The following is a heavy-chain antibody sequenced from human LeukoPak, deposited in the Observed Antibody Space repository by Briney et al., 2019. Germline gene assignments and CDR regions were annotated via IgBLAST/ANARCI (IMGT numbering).Heavy chain of an antibody. J-gene: IGHJ6*03. Sequence: GGSLRLSCAASGFTFSYYAMNWVRHAPGKGLEWVSYIGVGSSSQYYGDSVKGRFTISRDNAKKSVYLYMSSLRAEDTALYYCARLSAYYYGSYFYYYMDVWGKGTTVTVSS. D-gene: IGHD3-10*01. CDR2: IGVGSSSQ. V-gene: IGHV3-48*04. CDR1: GFTFSYYA. CDR3: ARLSAYYYGSYFYYYMDV.